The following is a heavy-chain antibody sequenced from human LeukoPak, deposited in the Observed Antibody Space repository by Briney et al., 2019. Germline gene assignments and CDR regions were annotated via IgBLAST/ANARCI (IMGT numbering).Heavy chain of an antibody. CDR3: ARRIKRDGYNSYYMDV. J-gene: IGHJ6*03. CDR2: ISSSSSYI. V-gene: IGHV3-21*01. Sequence: GEPLRLSCAASGFTFSSYAMSWVRQAPGKGLELVSSISSSSSYIYYADSVKGRFTISRDNAKNSLYLQMNSLRAEDTAVYYCARRIKRDGYNSYYMDVWGKGTTVTVSS. CDR1: GFTFSSYA. D-gene: IGHD5-24*01.